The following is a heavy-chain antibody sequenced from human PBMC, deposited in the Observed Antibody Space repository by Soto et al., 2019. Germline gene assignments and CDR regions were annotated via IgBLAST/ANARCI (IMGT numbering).Heavy chain of an antibody. J-gene: IGHJ4*02. CDR1: GFTFSSYG. V-gene: IGHV3-33*01. CDR3: ASLYGDYPFY. D-gene: IGHD4-17*01. CDR2: IWYDGSNE. Sequence: QVQLVESGGGVVQPGRSLRLSCAASGFTFSSYGMHWVRQAPGKGLEWVAVIWYDGSNEYYADSVKGRFTISRDNSKNTLYLQMNSLRAEDTALYYCASLYGDYPFYWGQGTLVTVSS.